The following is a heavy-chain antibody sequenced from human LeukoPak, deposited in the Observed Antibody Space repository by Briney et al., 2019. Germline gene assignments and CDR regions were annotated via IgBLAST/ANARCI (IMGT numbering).Heavy chain of an antibody. CDR1: GFTFSTYA. Sequence: GSLRLSCVASGFTFSTYAMNWIRQPPGKGLEWIGSIYYSGSTNYNPSLKSRVTISVDTSKNQFSLKLSSVTAADTAVYYCAGVVDTPMGQIDPWGQGTLVTVSS. CDR3: AGVVDTPMGQIDP. J-gene: IGHJ5*02. D-gene: IGHD5-18*01. V-gene: IGHV4-34*08. CDR2: IYYSGST.